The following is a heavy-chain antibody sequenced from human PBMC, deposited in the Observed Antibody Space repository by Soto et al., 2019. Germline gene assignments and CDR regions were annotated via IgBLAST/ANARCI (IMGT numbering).Heavy chain of an antibody. J-gene: IGHJ5*02. V-gene: IGHV4-31*03. CDR2: IYYNGNT. Sequence: SETLSLTCTVSGGSISSGGYYWSWIRQHPGRGLEWIGYIYYNGNTYYNPSLKSRVTVSVDTSKNQFSLNVRSMTAADTAVYYCARCSLVVIPVPVFDPWGQATLVTVSS. CDR3: ARCSLVVIPVPVFDP. D-gene: IGHD2-15*01. CDR1: GGSISSGGYY.